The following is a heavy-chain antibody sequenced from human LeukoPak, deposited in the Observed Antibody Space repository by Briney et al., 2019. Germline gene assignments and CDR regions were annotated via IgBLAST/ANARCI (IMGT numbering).Heavy chain of an antibody. CDR1: GYTFTSYD. CDR3: ARDTEWELNYYYYGMDV. J-gene: IGHJ6*02. V-gene: IGHV1-8*01. D-gene: IGHD1-26*01. Sequence: GASVKVSCKASGYTFTSYDINWVRQATGQGLEWMGWMNPNSGNTGYAQKFQGRVTVTRDTSTSTVYMELSSLRSEDTAVYYCARDTEWELNYYYYGMDVWGQGTTVTVSS. CDR2: MNPNSGNT.